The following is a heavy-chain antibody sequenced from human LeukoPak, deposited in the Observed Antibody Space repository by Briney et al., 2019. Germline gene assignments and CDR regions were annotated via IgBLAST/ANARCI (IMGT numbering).Heavy chain of an antibody. CDR3: ARLKGYCSSTSCYDYMDV. V-gene: IGHV3-64*01. CDR1: GFTFSSYA. Sequence: GGSLRLSCAASGFTFSSYAMHWVRRAPGKGLEYVSLITNNGGSTYYANSVKGRFTISRDNAKNSLYLQMNSLRAEDTAVYYCARLKGYCSSTSCYDYMDVWGKGTTVTVSS. CDR2: ITNNGGST. J-gene: IGHJ6*03. D-gene: IGHD2-2*01.